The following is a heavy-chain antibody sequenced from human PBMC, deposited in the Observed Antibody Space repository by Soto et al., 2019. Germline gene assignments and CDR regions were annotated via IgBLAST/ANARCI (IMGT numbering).Heavy chain of an antibody. CDR2: ISGSGGST. D-gene: IGHD3-3*01. CDR1: GFTFSSYA. V-gene: IGHV3-23*01. Sequence: GGSLRLSCAASGFTFSSYAMSWVRQAPGKGLEWVSAISGSGGSTYYADSVKGRFTISRDNSKNTLYLQMNSLRAEDTAVYYCAKKPLDFWSGYPTNWFDPWGQGTLVTVSS. J-gene: IGHJ5*02. CDR3: AKKPLDFWSGYPTNWFDP.